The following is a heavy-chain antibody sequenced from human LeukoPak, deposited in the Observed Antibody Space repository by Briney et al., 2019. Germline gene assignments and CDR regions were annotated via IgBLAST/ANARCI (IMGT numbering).Heavy chain of an antibody. Sequence: PGGSLRPSCAASGFTFNDYYMSWIRQAPGKGLEWVSYVSSSGSTIYYADSVKGRFTISRDNAKNSLYLQMNSLRAEDTAVDYCARAALGAFDYWGQGTLVTVSS. CDR2: VSSSGSTI. D-gene: IGHD3-10*01. CDR3: ARAALGAFDY. J-gene: IGHJ4*02. CDR1: GFTFNDYY. V-gene: IGHV3-11*01.